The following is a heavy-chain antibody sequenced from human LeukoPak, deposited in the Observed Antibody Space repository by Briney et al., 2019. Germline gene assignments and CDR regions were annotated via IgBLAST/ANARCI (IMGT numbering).Heavy chain of an antibody. J-gene: IGHJ6*03. CDR3: ARDATMVLLYYYYYMDV. Sequence: PGGSLRLSCAASGFTFRNYNMNWVRQAPGKGLEWVSSINSSSGYIYYADSVKGRFTISRDNAKNSLYLQMNSLRAEDTAVYYCARDATMVLLYYYYYMDVWGKGTTVTVSS. CDR2: INSSSGYI. CDR1: GFTFRNYN. V-gene: IGHV3-21*01. D-gene: IGHD4/OR15-4a*01.